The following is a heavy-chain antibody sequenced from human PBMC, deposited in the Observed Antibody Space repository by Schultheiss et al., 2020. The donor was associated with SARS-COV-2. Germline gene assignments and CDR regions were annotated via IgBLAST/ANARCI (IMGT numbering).Heavy chain of an antibody. CDR1: KFTFSSYS. V-gene: IGHV3-23*01. D-gene: IGHD6-19*01. Sequence: GGSLRLSCAASKFTFSSYSMNWVRQAPGKGLEWVSAISGSGGSTYYADSVKGRFTISRDNSKNTLYLQMNSLRAEDTAVYYCARDLYSSGWYEDWGQGTLVTVSS. CDR3: ARDLYSSGWYED. J-gene: IGHJ4*02. CDR2: ISGSGGST.